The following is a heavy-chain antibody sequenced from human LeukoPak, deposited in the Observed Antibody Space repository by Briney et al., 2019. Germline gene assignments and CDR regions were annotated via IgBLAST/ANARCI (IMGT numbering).Heavy chain of an antibody. CDR1: GGSFSGYY. V-gene: IGHV4-34*01. CDR2: INHSGST. Sequence: PSETLSLTCAVYGGSFSGYYWSWIRQPPGKGLEWIGEINHSGSTNYNPSLKSRVTMSVDTSKNQFSLKLSSVTAADTAVYYCARESPAAGPRYYYMDVWGKGTTVTISS. J-gene: IGHJ6*03. CDR3: ARESPAAGPRYYYMDV. D-gene: IGHD6-13*01.